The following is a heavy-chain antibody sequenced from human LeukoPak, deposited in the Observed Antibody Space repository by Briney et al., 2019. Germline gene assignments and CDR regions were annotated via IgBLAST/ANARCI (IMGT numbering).Heavy chain of an antibody. J-gene: IGHJ4*02. CDR3: ARKPVADPGFFDY. CDR2: IYHSGST. Sequence: PSGTLSLTCAVSGGSISSSNWWSWVRQPPGKGLEWIGEIYHSGSTNYNPSLKSRVTISVDKSKNQFSLKLSSVTAADTAVYYCARKPVADPGFFDYWGQGTLVTVSS. V-gene: IGHV4-4*02. D-gene: IGHD6-19*01. CDR1: GGSISSSNW.